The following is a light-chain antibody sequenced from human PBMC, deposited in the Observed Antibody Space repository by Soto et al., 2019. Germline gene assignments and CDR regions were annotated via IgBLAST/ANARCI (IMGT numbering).Light chain of an antibody. Sequence: QAVLTQLPSAPGTPGPRVAISCSGSSSNIGSNTVNWYQQLPGTAPKLLIYSNHQRPSGVPDRFSGSKSGTSASLAISGLQSEYEADYYCAAWEDSLNGVVFGGGTKGTVL. V-gene: IGLV1-44*01. CDR2: SNH. CDR1: SSNIGSNT. CDR3: AAWEDSLNGVV. J-gene: IGLJ2*01.